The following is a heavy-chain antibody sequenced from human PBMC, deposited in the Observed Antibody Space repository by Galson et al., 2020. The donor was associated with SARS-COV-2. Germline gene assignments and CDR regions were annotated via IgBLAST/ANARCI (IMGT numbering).Heavy chain of an antibody. Sequence: NSGGSLRLSCAASGFTFSDYYMSWIRQAPGKGLEWVSYISSSGSTIYYADSVKGRFTISRDNAKNSLYLQMNSLRAEDTAVYYCARERGDYGGNSAWFDPWGQGTLVTVSS. V-gene: IGHV3-11*04. CDR2: ISSSGSTI. CDR3: ARERGDYGGNSAWFDP. CDR1: GFTFSDYY. D-gene: IGHD4-17*01. J-gene: IGHJ5*02.